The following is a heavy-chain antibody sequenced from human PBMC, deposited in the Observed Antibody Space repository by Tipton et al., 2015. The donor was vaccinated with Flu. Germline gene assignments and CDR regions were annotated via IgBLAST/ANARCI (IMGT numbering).Heavy chain of an antibody. Sequence: GLVKPSQTVSLTCAISGDGVSSSSAAWIWIRQSPSRGLEWLGRAYYKSKWYYAYAPSVETRITISPDTSRNQVSLHLNSVTPEDTAVYYCARGTYDNSGMPYFDFWGQGTPVTVSS. CDR2: AYYKSKWYY. D-gene: IGHD3-22*01. V-gene: IGHV6-1*01. J-gene: IGHJ4*02. CDR1: GDGVSSSSAA. CDR3: ARGTYDNSGMPYFDF.